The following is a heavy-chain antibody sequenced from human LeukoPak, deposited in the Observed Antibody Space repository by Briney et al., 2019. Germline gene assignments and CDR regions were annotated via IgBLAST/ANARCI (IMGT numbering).Heavy chain of an antibody. CDR3: ARDDDSSGWYWFDP. Sequence: SVKVSCKASGGTLSSYAISWVRQAPGQGLEWMGGIIPIFGTANCAQKFQGRVTITADESTSTAYMELSSLRSEDTAAYYCARDDDSSGWYWFDPWGQGTLVTVSS. J-gene: IGHJ5*02. V-gene: IGHV1-69*13. CDR1: GGTLSSYA. CDR2: IIPIFGTA. D-gene: IGHD6-19*01.